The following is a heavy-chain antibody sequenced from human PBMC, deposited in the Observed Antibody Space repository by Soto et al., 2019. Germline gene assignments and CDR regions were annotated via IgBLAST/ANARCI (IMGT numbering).Heavy chain of an antibody. Sequence: SETLSLTCSVSGGSISGDYYWSWIRQSPEKGLEWIGYIYYSGSSYSNPALQSRLSMSLDTSKNQFSLKLRSVTAADTAVYYCARGRARCPGYFDSWGQGALVTVSS. V-gene: IGHV4-30-4*08. CDR1: GGSISGDYY. D-gene: IGHD3-10*01. CDR2: IYYSGSS. J-gene: IGHJ4*02. CDR3: ARGRARCPGYFDS.